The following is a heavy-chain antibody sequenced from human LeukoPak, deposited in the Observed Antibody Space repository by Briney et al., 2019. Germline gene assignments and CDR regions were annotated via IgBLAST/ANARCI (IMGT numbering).Heavy chain of an antibody. CDR1: GFTFSSFP. J-gene: IGHJ4*02. D-gene: IGHD6-13*01. V-gene: IGHV3-23*01. CDR2: ISGSGGST. Sequence: GGSLRLSCAASGFTFSSFPMYWVRQAPGKGLEWVSAISGSGGSTYYADSVKGRFTISRDNSKNTLYLQMNSLRAEDTAVYYCAKSDGGSSWYGAPGYWGQGTLVTVSS. CDR3: AKSDGGSSWYGAPGY.